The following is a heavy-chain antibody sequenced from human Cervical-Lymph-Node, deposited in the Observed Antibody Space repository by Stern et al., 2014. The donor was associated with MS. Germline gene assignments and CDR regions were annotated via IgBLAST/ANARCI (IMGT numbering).Heavy chain of an antibody. V-gene: IGHV3-23*04. CDR1: GFTFSSYA. CDR2: IRGTGGST. CDR3: AKDLRSVVGGVFDI. D-gene: IGHD1-26*01. Sequence: EVQLVESGGGLVQPGGSLRLSCAASGFTFSSYAMSWVRQAPGQGLEWVSAIRGTGGSTNSEDSANGRFTISRDNSKNTLYLQMNSLRAEDTAVYYCAKDLRSVVGGVFDIWGQGTMVTVSS. J-gene: IGHJ3*02.